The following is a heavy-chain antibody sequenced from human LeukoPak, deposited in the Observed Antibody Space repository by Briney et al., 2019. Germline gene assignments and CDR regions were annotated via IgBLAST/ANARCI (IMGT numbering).Heavy chain of an antibody. CDR1: GFIFKKYW. D-gene: IGHD3-22*01. Sequence: PGESLRLSCAASGFIFKKYWMNWVRQAPGKGLEWVANIKQDGSEKYYVDSVKGRFTISRDNAKNSLYLQMNSLRAEDTAVYYCARDKYYYDDYWGQGTLVTVSS. CDR2: IKQDGSEK. CDR3: ARDKYYYDDY. V-gene: IGHV3-7*01. J-gene: IGHJ4*02.